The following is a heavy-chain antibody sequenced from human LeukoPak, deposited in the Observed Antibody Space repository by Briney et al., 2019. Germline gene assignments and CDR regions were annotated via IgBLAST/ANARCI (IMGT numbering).Heavy chain of an antibody. CDR3: ARDRVGYPKYYFDY. CDR1: GFTFSSYN. Sequence: GGSLRLSCAASGFTFSSYNMNWVRQAPGKGLEWVSSFSHSSSYIYYADSVKGRFTISRDNAKNSLYLQMNSLRDEDTAVYYCARDRVGYPKYYFDYWGQGTLVTVSS. V-gene: IGHV3-21*01. CDR2: FSHSSSYI. D-gene: IGHD5-12*01. J-gene: IGHJ4*02.